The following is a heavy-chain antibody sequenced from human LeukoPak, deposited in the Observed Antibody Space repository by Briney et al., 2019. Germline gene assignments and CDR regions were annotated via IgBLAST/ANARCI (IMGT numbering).Heavy chain of an antibody. CDR2: MSNSGSTM. Sequence: PGGSLRLSCAASGFTFSTYDMNWVRQAPGKELEWVSFMSNSGSTMYYADSVKGRFTISRDNAKNSLYLQMNSLRAEDTAVYYCARESGFRGDAFDIWGQGTMVTVSS. D-gene: IGHD3-10*01. CDR3: ARESGFRGDAFDI. J-gene: IGHJ3*02. CDR1: GFTFSTYD. V-gene: IGHV3-48*03.